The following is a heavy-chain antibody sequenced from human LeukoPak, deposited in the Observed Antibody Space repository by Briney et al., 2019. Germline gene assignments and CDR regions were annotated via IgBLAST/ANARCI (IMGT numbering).Heavy chain of an antibody. Sequence: PSETLSLTCTVSGGSVSGGRFHWSWIRQSPGPGLEWIGDIQYHTSPAYNPSLQNRVTMLRDESKNQFSLRLRSVTAADTAMYYCARDHGDYWFDPWGQGTLVTVSS. J-gene: IGHJ5*02. V-gene: IGHV4-61*01. CDR3: ARDHGDYWFDP. D-gene: IGHD4-17*01. CDR1: GGSVSGGRFH. CDR2: IQYHTSP.